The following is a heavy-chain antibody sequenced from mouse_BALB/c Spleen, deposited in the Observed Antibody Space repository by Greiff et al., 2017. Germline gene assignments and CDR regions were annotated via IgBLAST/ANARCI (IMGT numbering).Heavy chain of an antibody. D-gene: IGHD3-1*01. CDR1: GYTFTDYE. CDR3: TRSGVSAY. CDR2: IDPETGGT. V-gene: IGHV1-15*01. Sequence: QVQLKQSGAELVRPGASVTLSCKASGYTFTDYEMHWVKQTPVHGLEWIGAIDPETGGTAYNQKFKGKATLTADKSSSTAYMELRSLTSEDSAVYYCTRSGVSAYWGQGTTLTVSA. J-gene: IGHJ2*01.